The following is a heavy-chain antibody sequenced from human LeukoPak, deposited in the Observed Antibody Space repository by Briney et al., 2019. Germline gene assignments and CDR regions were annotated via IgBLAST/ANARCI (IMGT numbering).Heavy chain of an antibody. V-gene: IGHV4-59*11. CDR3: WRTVANTNFYMDV. J-gene: IGHJ6*03. Sequence: SETLSLTCTVSGGSMTSHYWCWIRQTAGKGLEWIGYIYDSGSTNYNPSLRSRVTISIETSKYQFSLQLSSVTAAGTAVYYCWRTVANTNFYMDVWGKGTTVTVSS. CDR1: GGSMTSHY. CDR2: IYDSGST.